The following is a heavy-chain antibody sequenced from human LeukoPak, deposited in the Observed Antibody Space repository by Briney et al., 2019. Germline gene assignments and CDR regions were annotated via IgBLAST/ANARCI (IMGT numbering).Heavy chain of an antibody. CDR2: IWYDGTDK. D-gene: IGHD1-26*01. Sequence: PGGSLRLSCAASGFTFRSYGMHWVRQAPGKGLEWVGVIWYDGTDKYYADSVKGRFTISRDNSKNTLYQQMNSLRAEDTAVYYCAKDWGGSSWSYFDSWGQGSPVTVSS. V-gene: IGHV3-33*06. CDR1: GFTFRSYG. CDR3: AKDWGGSSWSYFDS. J-gene: IGHJ4*02.